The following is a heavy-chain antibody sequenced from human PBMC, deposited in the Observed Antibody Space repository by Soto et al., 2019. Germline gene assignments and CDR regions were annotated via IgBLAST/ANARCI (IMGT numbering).Heavy chain of an antibody. CDR3: AREGGGIAAAGAGNDAFDI. CDR2: IIPIFGTA. Sequence: ASVKVSCKASGGTFSSYAISWVRQAPGQGLEWMGGIIPIFGTANYAQKFQGRVTITADESTSTAYMELSSLRSEDTAVYYCAREGGGIAAAGAGNDAFDIWGQGTKVTVPS. V-gene: IGHV1-69*13. CDR1: GGTFSSYA. J-gene: IGHJ3*02. D-gene: IGHD6-13*01.